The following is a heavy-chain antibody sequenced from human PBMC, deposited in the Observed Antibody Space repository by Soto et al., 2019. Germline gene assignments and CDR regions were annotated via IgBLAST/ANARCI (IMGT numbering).Heavy chain of an antibody. CDR1: NETLTTYG. V-gene: IGHV1-18*01. J-gene: IGHJ6*02. D-gene: IGHD6-6*01. CDR3: ARDSSSSGYYYGMDV. Sequence: QVHLVQSGAEVKKPGASVKVSCKASNETLTTYGISWVRQAPGQGLEWMGWVSGYSGHSSSAQEFQDRVIMTTDTSTNTAYMALRSLTSDGSAVYFCARDSSSSGYYYGMDVWGHGTTVTVSS. CDR2: VSGYSGHS.